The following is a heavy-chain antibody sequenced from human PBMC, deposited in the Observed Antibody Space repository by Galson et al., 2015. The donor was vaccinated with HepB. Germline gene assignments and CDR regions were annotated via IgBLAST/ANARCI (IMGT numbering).Heavy chain of an antibody. V-gene: IGHV3-30-3*01. Sequence: SLRLSCAASGFTFSSYAMHWVRQAPGKGLEWVAVISYDGSNKYYADSVKGRFTISRDNSKNTLYLQMNSLRAEDTAVYYCARYYGDFLGAFEIWGQGTMVTVSS. D-gene: IGHD4-17*01. J-gene: IGHJ3*02. CDR2: ISYDGSNK. CDR1: GFTFSSYA. CDR3: ARYYGDFLGAFEI.